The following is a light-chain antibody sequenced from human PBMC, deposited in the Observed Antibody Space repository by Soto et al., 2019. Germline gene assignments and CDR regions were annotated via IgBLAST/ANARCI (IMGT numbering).Light chain of an antibody. Sequence: DIQMTQSPSTLSGSVGDRVTITCRASQTISSWLAWYQQKPGKAPKLLIYKASTLKSGVPSRFSGSGSGTEFTLTITSLQPDDFATYYCQHYRIYPWTFGQGTKVDI. J-gene: IGKJ1*01. CDR1: QTISSW. V-gene: IGKV1-5*03. CDR3: QHYRIYPWT. CDR2: KAS.